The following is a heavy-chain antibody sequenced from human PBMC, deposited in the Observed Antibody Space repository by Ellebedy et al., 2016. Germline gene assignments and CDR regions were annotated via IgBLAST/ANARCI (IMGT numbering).Heavy chain of an antibody. CDR1: GFTFSSYS. CDR2: ISPRSDTI. V-gene: IGHV3-48*04. CDR3: AKARNCGGECYYDY. Sequence: GESLKISCEASGFTFSSYSLNWVRQAPGKGLEWISYISPRSDTIYYADSVKGRLTISRDNATNSLYLHLNSLRVEDTAVYYCAKARNCGGECYYDYWGQGTLVTVSS. D-gene: IGHD2-21*01. J-gene: IGHJ4*02.